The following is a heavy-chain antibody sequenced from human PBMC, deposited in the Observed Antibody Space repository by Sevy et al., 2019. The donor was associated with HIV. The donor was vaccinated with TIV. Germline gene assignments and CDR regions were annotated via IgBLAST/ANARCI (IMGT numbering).Heavy chain of an antibody. CDR1: GFTFSSYA. J-gene: IGHJ6*02. Sequence: GGSLRLSCAASGFTFSSYAMSWVRQAPGKGLEWVSAISGSGGSTCYADSVKGRFTISRDNSKNTLYLQMNSLRAEDTAVYYCTCRNIVVVPAASREKRDYYYGMDVWGQGTTVTVSS. CDR3: TCRNIVVVPAASREKRDYYYGMDV. CDR2: ISGSGGST. V-gene: IGHV3-23*01. D-gene: IGHD2-2*01.